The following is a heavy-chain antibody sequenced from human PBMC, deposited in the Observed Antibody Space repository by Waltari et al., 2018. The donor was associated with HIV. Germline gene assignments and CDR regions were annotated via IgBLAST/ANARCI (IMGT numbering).Heavy chain of an antibody. Sequence: EVQLVESGGGLVQPGRSLRLSCTGSGFTFGEYAMSWFRQAPGKGLEWVGFIRSKAYGGTTEYAASVKGRFTISRDDSKSIAYLQMNSLKTEDTAVYYCSRDWRRFLDGHWGQGTLVTVSS. V-gene: IGHV3-49*03. CDR1: GFTFGEYA. D-gene: IGHD3-3*01. CDR3: SRDWRRFLDGH. CDR2: IRSKAYGGTT. J-gene: IGHJ4*02.